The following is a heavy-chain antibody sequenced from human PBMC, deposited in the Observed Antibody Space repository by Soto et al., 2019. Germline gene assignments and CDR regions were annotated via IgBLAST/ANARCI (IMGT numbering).Heavy chain of an antibody. CDR1: GFSFGNYV. D-gene: IGHD3-3*01. CDR2: ISDSGGSS. Sequence: WSLRLSCAASGFSFGNYVMNWVRQAPGKGLEWVSGISDSGGSSSSADSVKGRFTVSRDNSKNTLYLQMDSLTGDDTAVYYCTKGGDSWSGYAQHWGQGALLTV. J-gene: IGHJ1*01. V-gene: IGHV3-23*01. CDR3: TKGGDSWSGYAQH.